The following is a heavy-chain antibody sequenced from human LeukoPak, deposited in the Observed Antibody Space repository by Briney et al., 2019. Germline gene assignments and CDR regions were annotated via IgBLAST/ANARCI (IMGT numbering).Heavy chain of an antibody. J-gene: IGHJ5*02. CDR2: ISGSGGGT. CDR1: GFTFSSYA. Sequence: GGSLRLSCAASGFTFSSYAMSWVRQAPEKGLEWVSTISGSGGGTYYADSVKGRFTISRDYSKNTLYLQMKSLRAEDTAVYYCARDGVAGTRFDPWGQGTLVTVSS. V-gene: IGHV3-23*01. CDR3: ARDGVAGTRFDP. D-gene: IGHD6-19*01.